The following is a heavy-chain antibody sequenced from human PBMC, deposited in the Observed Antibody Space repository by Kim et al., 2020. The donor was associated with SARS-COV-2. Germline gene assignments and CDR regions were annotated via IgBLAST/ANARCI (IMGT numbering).Heavy chain of an antibody. CDR3: ARGDYGSGSYYRTHFAY. D-gene: IGHD3-10*01. Sequence: LKSRVPISVDTSKNQFSLKLTSVTAADTAVYYCARGDYGSGSYYRTHFAYWGQGTLVTVSS. J-gene: IGHJ4*02. V-gene: IGHV4-34*01.